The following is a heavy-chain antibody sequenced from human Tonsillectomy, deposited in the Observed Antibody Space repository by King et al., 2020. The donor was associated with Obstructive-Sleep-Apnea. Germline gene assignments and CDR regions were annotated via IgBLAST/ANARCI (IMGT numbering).Heavy chain of an antibody. CDR1: GFTFSGSA. CDR2: ISFDGSDK. D-gene: IGHD3-3*01. CDR3: AKDGGTLEY. V-gene: IGHV3-30-3*01. J-gene: IGHJ4*02. Sequence: VQLVQSGGGVVQPGRSLRLSCAASGFTFSGSAMHWVRQAQGKGLEWVAGISFDGSDKNYGDSLKGRFTISRDNSKNTLYLQMNSLRPEDTAVYFCAKDGGTLEYWGQGTLVTVSS.